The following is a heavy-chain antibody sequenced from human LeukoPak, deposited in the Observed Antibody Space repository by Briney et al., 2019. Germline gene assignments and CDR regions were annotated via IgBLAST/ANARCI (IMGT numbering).Heavy chain of an antibody. D-gene: IGHD4-17*01. V-gene: IGHV4-34*01. Sequence: PSETLSLTCAVYGGSFSGYYWSWIRQPPGKGLEWIGEINHSGSTNYNPSLKSRVTISVDTSKNQFSLKLSSVTAADTAVYYCAGTVLDAFDIWGQGTMVTVSS. CDR1: GGSFSGYY. CDR2: INHSGST. CDR3: AGTVLDAFDI. J-gene: IGHJ3*02.